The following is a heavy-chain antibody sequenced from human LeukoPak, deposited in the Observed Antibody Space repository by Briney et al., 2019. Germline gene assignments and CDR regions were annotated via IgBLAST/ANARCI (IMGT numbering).Heavy chain of an antibody. CDR2: TYYRSKWYN. J-gene: IGHJ4*02. CDR1: GDSVSNTTTA. D-gene: IGHD5-24*01. V-gene: IGHV6-1*01. CDR3: ARDREDGYNLDY. Sequence: SQTLSLTCAISGDSVSNTTTARNWIRQSPSRGLEWLGRTYYRSKWYNDYAVSVKSRITINPDTSRNQFSLQLNSVTPEDTALYYCARDREDGYNLDYWGQGTLVTVSS.